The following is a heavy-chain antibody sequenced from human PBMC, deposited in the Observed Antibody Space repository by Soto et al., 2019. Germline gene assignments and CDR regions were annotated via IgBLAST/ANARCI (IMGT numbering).Heavy chain of an antibody. Sequence: LSLTCAVYGGSFSGYYWSWIRQPPGKGLEWIGEINHSGSTNYNPSLKSRATISVDTSKNQFSLKLSSVTAADTAVYYCARGSPFDYWGQGTLVTVSS. J-gene: IGHJ4*02. CDR1: GGSFSGYY. V-gene: IGHV4-34*01. CDR2: INHSGST. CDR3: ARGSPFDY.